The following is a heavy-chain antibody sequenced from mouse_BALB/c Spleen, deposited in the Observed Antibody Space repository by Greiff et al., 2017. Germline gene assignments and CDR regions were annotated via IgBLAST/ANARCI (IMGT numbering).Heavy chain of an antibody. Sequence: VQLQQSGAELVRPGTSVKVSCKASGYAFTNYLIEWVKQRPGQGLEWIGVINPGSGGTNYNEKFKGKATLTADKSSSTAYMQLSSLTSDDSAVYYCARGLRRAWYGYWGGGRLVTGCA. V-gene: IGHV1-54*01. CDR2: INPGSGGT. J-gene: IGHJ3*01. CDR1: GYAFTNYL. CDR3: ARGLRRAWYGY.